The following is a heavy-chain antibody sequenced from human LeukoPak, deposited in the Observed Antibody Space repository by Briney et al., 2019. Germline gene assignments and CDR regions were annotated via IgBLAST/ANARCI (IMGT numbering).Heavy chain of an antibody. CDR2: INPGNGNT. J-gene: IGHJ6*02. CDR1: GYMFTMYA. D-gene: IGHD4-17*01. V-gene: IGHV1-3*01. Sequence: ASVKVSCKASGYMFTMYAVHWVRQAPGQRLERMGWINPGNGNTKYPQKFQGRVTITRDTSASTVYMELNSLRSEDTAVYYCARDSDFGPTTVTKPGGMDVWGQGTTVTVSS. CDR3: ARDSDFGPTTVTKPGGMDV.